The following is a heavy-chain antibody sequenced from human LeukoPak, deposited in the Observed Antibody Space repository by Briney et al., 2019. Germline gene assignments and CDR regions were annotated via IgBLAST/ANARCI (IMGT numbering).Heavy chain of an antibody. V-gene: IGHV1-8*01. CDR1: GYTFTSYD. Sequence: ASVKVSCKASGYTFTSYDINWVRQATGQGLEWMGWMNPNSGNTGYAQKFQGRITMTRNSSITTAYMELSSLRSEDTAVYYCARRHGRCSDGSCYYPDYWGQGTLVTVSS. D-gene: IGHD2-15*01. CDR3: ARRHGRCSDGSCYYPDY. J-gene: IGHJ4*02. CDR2: MNPNSGNT.